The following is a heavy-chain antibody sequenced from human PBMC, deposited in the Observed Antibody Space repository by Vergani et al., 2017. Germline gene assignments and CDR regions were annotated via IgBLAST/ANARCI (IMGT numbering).Heavy chain of an antibody. CDR3: ARHXFSPPYYDFWSGYYRDDYYMDV. J-gene: IGHJ6*03. CDR1: GGSISSSSYY. CDR2: IYYSGST. Sequence: QLQLQESGPGLVKPSETLSLTCTVSGGSISSSSYYWGWIRQPPGKGLEWIGSIYYSGSTYYNPSLKSRVTISVDTSKNQFSLKRSSVTAADTAVYYCARHXFSPPYYDFWSGYYRDDYYMDVWGKGTTVTVSS. D-gene: IGHD3-3*01. V-gene: IGHV4-39*01.